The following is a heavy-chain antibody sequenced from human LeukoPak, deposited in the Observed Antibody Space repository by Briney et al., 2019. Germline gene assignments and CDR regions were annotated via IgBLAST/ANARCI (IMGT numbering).Heavy chain of an antibody. CDR3: ARDSAGVYYYYMDV. J-gene: IGHJ6*03. CDR1: GGSFSGYY. Sequence: SETLSLTCAVYGGSFSGYYWSWIRQPAGKGLEWIGRIYTSGSTNYNPSLKSRVTISVDTSKNQFSLKLSSVTAADTAVYYCARDSAGVYYYYMDVWGKGTTVTISS. D-gene: IGHD1-14*01. V-gene: IGHV4-4*07. CDR2: IYTSGST.